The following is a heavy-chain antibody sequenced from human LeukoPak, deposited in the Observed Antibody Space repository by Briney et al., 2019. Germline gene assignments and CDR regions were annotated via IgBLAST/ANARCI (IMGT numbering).Heavy chain of an antibody. CDR2: ISGSGGST. J-gene: IGHJ4*02. V-gene: IGHV3-23*01. Sequence: GGSLRLSCAASGFTVSSNYMSWVRQAPGKGLEWVSAISGSGGSTYYADSVKGRFTISRDNSKNALYLQMNSLRAEDTAVYYCAKRDIVVAGTGFDHWGQGTLVTVSS. CDR3: AKRDIVVAGTGFDH. CDR1: GFTVSSNY. D-gene: IGHD6-19*01.